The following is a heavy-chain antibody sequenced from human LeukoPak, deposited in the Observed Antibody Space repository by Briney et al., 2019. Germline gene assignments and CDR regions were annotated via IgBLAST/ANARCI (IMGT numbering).Heavy chain of an antibody. V-gene: IGHV1-2*02. D-gene: IGHD3-22*01. CDR2: INPNSGGT. CDR1: GYSLTGYY. J-gene: IGHJ4*02. CDR3: ARGAEWYYDSSSYRFFDH. Sequence: ASVKVSCKASGYSLTGYYLHWGRQARGQGLEWMGWINPNSGGTVYAQKFQGRVTVTRDTSVSTAHMELSRLGSDDTAVYYCARGAEWYYDSSSYRFFDHWGQGTLVTVYS.